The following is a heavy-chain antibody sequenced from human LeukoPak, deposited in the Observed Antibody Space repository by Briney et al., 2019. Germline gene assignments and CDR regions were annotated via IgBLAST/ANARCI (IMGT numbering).Heavy chain of an antibody. CDR1: GLRFSRFW. D-gene: IGHD3-10*01. Sequence: GGSLRPSCAASGLRFSRFWMSWVRQAPGKGLEWVANIEEDGSEKNYVDSVRGRFTISRDNAKKSLYLQMNSLRDGDTALYYCVAGATSFDPWGQGTLVTVSS. CDR3: VAGATSFDP. J-gene: IGHJ5*02. CDR2: IEEDGSEK. V-gene: IGHV3-7*01.